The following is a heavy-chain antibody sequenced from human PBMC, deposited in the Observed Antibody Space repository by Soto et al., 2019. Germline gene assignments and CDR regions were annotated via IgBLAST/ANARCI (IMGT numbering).Heavy chain of an antibody. CDR3: ARLGQQWLVRGDLIDP. Sequence: GESLKISCKGSGYSFTSYWIGWVRQMPGKGLEWMGIIYPGDSDTRYSPSFQGQVTISADKSISTAYLQWSSLKASDTAMYYCARLGQQWLVRGDLIDPWGQGTLVTVSA. CDR1: GYSFTSYW. D-gene: IGHD6-19*01. V-gene: IGHV5-51*01. J-gene: IGHJ5*02. CDR2: IYPGDSDT.